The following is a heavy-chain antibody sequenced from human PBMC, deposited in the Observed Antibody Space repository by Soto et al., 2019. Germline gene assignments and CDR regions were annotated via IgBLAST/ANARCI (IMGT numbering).Heavy chain of an antibody. CDR1: GFTFSNYA. J-gene: IGHJ4*02. D-gene: IGHD4-17*01. V-gene: IGHV3-30-3*01. CDR2: ISYDGSNT. Sequence: PGGSLRLSCSGSGFTFSNYAMHWVRQAPGKGLEWVAVISYDGSNTYYADSVKGRFTISGDNSKNTLYLQMDSLRAEDTAVYFCARRPVTYYFDYWGQGTLVTVPQ. CDR3: ARRPVTYYFDY.